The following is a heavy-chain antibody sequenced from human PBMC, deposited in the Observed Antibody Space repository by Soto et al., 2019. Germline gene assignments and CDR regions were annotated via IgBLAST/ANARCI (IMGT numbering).Heavy chain of an antibody. CDR1: GFTFSSYA. V-gene: IGHV3-23*01. D-gene: IGHD5-12*01. CDR3: AKPNRKDGYTDY. CDR2: ISGSGGST. Sequence: GGSLRFSCAASGFTFSSYAMSWVRQAPGKGLEWVSAISGSGGSTYYADSVKGRFTISRDNSKNTLYLQMNSLRAEDTAVYYCAKPNRKDGYTDYWGQGTLVTVSS. J-gene: IGHJ4*02.